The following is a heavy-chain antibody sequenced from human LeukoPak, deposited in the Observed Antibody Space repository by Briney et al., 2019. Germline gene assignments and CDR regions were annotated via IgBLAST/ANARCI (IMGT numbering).Heavy chain of an antibody. CDR3: AKDLVLVGGYYFDY. D-gene: IGHD2-8*02. CDR1: GFTFSSYA. V-gene: IGHV3-23*01. J-gene: IGHJ4*02. CDR2: ISGSGGST. Sequence: PGGSLRLSCAASGFTFSSYAMSWVRQAPGEGLEWASAISGSGGSTYYADSVKGRFTISRDNSKNTLYLQMNSLRAEDTAVYYCAKDLVLVGGYYFDYWGQGTLVTVSS.